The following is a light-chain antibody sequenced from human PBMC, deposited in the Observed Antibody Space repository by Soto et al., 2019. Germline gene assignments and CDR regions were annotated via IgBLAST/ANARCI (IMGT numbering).Light chain of an antibody. J-gene: IGLJ1*01. Sequence: QSVLTQPASVSGSPGQSITISCTGASSDVGGYNYVSWYQHLPDKAPKLMIYDVNNRPSGVSDRFSGSKSGNTASLTISGLQAEDEADYYCSSYTSSNTLYVFGTGNKVTVL. CDR1: SSDVGGYNY. CDR3: SSYTSSNTLYV. CDR2: DVN. V-gene: IGLV2-14*03.